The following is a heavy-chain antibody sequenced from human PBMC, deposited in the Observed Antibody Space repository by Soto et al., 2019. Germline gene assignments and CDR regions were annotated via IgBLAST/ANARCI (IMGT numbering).Heavy chain of an antibody. CDR3: AREDSFDPFHH. CDR1: GFTFSRYW. CDR2: ISSDGSNT. J-gene: IGHJ1*01. D-gene: IGHD2-21*01. Sequence: EVQLVESGGGLVQPGVSLRLSCVASGFTFSRYWMNWVRQAPGKGLVWVSRISSDGSNTTYADSVKGRFTISRDHAKNTLYLQMNSLRVEDTAMYHCAREDSFDPFHHWGQGTLVTVSS. V-gene: IGHV3-74*01.